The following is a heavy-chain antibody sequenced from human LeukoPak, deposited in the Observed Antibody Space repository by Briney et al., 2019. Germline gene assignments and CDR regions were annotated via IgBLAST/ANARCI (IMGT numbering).Heavy chain of an antibody. V-gene: IGHV3-7*01. J-gene: IGHJ6*02. CDR1: GFTFSSYW. D-gene: IGHD1-14*01. Sequence: PGGSLRLSCAASGFTFSSYWMSWVRQAPGKGLEWVANIKQDGSEKYYVDSVKGRFTISRDNAKNLLFLEMNSLRAEDAAVYYCAREPTTFYGMDVWGQGTTVSVSS. CDR3: AREPTTFYGMDV. CDR2: IKQDGSEK.